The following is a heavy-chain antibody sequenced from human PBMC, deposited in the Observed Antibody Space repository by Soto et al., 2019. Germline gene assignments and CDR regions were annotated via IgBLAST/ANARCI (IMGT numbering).Heavy chain of an antibody. J-gene: IGHJ6*03. CDR1: GYSFTSHG. Sequence: QVQLVQSGAEVKKPGASVKVSCKASGYSFTSHGISWVRQAPGQGLEWMGWISGNSGDTNYAQKLQGRVTVTTDTSTSTAYMEPRSLRSEDTAVYYCARMVRGSNIDYYHYIDVWGKGTTVTVSS. D-gene: IGHD3-10*01. CDR3: ARMVRGSNIDYYHYIDV. CDR2: ISGNSGDT. V-gene: IGHV1-18*01.